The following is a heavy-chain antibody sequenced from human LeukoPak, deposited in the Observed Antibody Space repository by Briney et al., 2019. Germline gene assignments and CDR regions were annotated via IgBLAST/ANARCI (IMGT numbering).Heavy chain of an antibody. CDR2: IKTTPDGGPT. V-gene: IGHV3-15*01. D-gene: IGHD2-15*01. CDR3: TTERSCGGRSCSYY. J-gene: IGHJ4*02. Sequence: PGGALRLSCAASGFNFNDAWMSLGPQAPGKGVGWGCRIKTTPDGGPTDHAAPVIGRFTISRDDSKNTLYLQMNSLQTEDTAVYYCTTERSCGGRSCSYYWGQGTLVTVSS. CDR1: GFNFNDAW.